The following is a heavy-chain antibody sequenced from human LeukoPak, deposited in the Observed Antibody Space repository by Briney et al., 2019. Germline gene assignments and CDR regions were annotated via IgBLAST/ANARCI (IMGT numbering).Heavy chain of an antibody. Sequence: SETLSLTCSVSGDSISGYYWSWIRQPPGKGLEWIGCIFYSGRANYNPSLTSRVTMSVDTSKNQFSLRLTSVTPADTAVYYCARDPGPSNWFDPWGPGTLVTVS. CDR3: ARDPGPSNWFDP. CDR2: IFYSGRA. J-gene: IGHJ5*02. CDR1: GDSISGYY. V-gene: IGHV4-59*01.